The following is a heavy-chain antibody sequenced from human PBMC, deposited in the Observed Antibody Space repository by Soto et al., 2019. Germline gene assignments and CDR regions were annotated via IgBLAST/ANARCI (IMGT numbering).Heavy chain of an antibody. D-gene: IGHD3-16*01. Sequence: EVQLVESGGGLVQPGGSLRLSCAASGFTFSSYWMHWVRQAPGKGLVWVSRIKSDGSSTNYADSVKGRFTISRDNAKNTLYLQMNSLGAEDTAVYYCARGGLRAYYMDVWGIGTTVTVSS. V-gene: IGHV3-74*01. CDR2: IKSDGSST. CDR1: GFTFSSYW. CDR3: ARGGLRAYYMDV. J-gene: IGHJ6*03.